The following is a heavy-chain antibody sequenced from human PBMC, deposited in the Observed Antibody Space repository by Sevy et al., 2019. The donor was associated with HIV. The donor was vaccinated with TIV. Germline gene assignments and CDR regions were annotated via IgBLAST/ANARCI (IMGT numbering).Heavy chain of an antibody. CDR2: IYSGGGT. J-gene: IGHJ4*02. CDR1: GFTVSSNY. Sequence: GRSLRLSCAASGFTVSSNYMSWVRQAPGKGLDWVSLIYSGGGTDYADSVKGRFTISRDSSKNTLYLQMNRLRTEDTAVYYCARDGGYRLDWGQGTLVTVSS. CDR3: ARDGGYRLD. D-gene: IGHD2-2*01. V-gene: IGHV3-66*02.